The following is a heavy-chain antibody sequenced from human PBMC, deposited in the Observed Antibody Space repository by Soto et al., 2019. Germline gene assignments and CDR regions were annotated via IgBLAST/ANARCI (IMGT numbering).Heavy chain of an antibody. CDR1: GGTFSSYA. D-gene: IGHD3-10*01. CDR3: ARWDYYGSGQASIYYYYYGMDV. CDR2: IIPIFGTA. J-gene: IGHJ6*02. V-gene: IGHV1-69*12. Sequence: QVQLVQSGAEVKKPGSSVKVSCKASGGTFSSYAISWVRQAPGQGLEWMGGIIPIFGTANYAQKFQGRVTITADESTGTAYMELSSLRSEDTAVYYCARWDYYGSGQASIYYYYYGMDVWGQGTTVTVSS.